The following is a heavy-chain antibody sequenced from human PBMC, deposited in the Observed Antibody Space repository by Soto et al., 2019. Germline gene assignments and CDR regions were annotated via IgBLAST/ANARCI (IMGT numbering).Heavy chain of an antibody. CDR1: GCTFSSYS. D-gene: IGHD3-16*01. CDR3: ARIRRSYIDY. V-gene: IGHV3-21*01. CDR2: ISSSSSYI. Sequence: GGSLRLSCAASGCTFSSYSMNWVRQAPGKGLEWVSSISSSSSYIYYADSVKGRFTISRDNAKNSLYLQMNSLRAEDTAVYYCARIRRSYIDYWGQGTLVTVSS. J-gene: IGHJ4*02.